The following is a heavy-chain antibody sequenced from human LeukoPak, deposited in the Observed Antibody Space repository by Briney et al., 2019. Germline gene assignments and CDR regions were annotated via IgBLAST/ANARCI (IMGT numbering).Heavy chain of an antibody. D-gene: IGHD6-19*01. V-gene: IGHV1-46*01. CDR1: GYTFTSYY. Sequence: GASVKVSCKASGYTFTSYYMHWVRQAPGQRLEWMGIINPSGGSTSYAQKFQGRVTMTRDTSTSTAYMELSSLRSEDTAVYYCARSSGRGHFDYWGQGTLVTVSS. CDR3: ARSSGRGHFDY. CDR2: INPSGGST. J-gene: IGHJ4*02.